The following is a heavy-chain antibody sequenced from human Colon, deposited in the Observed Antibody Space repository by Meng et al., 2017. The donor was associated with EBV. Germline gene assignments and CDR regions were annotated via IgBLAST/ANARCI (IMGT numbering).Heavy chain of an antibody. CDR3: ARGPGGSYYLYYFDY. Sequence: VPLQPLGAGRFKPSETLALTCAVYGGSFSGYYWSWIRQPPEKGLEWIGEINHSGSTNYNPSLKSRVTISVDTSKKQFSLKLSSVTAADTAVYYCARGPGGSYYLYYFDYWGQGTLVTFSS. CDR2: INHSGST. J-gene: IGHJ4*02. V-gene: IGHV4-34*01. CDR1: GGSFSGYY. D-gene: IGHD1-26*01.